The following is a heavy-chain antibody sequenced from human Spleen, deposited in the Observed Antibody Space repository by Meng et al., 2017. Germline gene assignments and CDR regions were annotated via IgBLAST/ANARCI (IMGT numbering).Heavy chain of an antibody. CDR3: ARDQWLVRERYFDY. CDR2: ISTSSSYI. CDR1: GFKLSSFS. D-gene: IGHD6-19*01. Sequence: EVQLVESGGGLVKPVGSLRLFCATSGFKLSSFSMNWVRQAPGKGLEWVSSISTSSSYIYYADSVKGRFTISRDNARNSLYLQMNSLRAEDTAVYYCARDQWLVRERYFDYWGQGALVTVSS. V-gene: IGHV3-21*03. J-gene: IGHJ4*02.